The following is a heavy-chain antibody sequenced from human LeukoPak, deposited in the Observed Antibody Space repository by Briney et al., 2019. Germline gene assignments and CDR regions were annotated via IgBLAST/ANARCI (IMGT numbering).Heavy chain of an antibody. J-gene: IGHJ4*02. V-gene: IGHV1-69*01. CDR2: IIPIFGTA. D-gene: IGHD1-26*01. CDR1: GGTFSIYA. Sequence: SVNVSFKASGGTFSIYAISWVRQAPGQGLEWMGGIIPIFGTANYAQKFQGRVTIIADESTSTAYMELSSLRSEDTAVYYCARGVVGATTGAYSFDYWGRGTLVTVSS. CDR3: ARGVVGATTGAYSFDY.